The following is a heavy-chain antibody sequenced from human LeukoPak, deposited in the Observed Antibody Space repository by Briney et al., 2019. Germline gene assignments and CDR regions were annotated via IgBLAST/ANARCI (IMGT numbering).Heavy chain of an antibody. V-gene: IGHV4-38-2*02. CDR2: IYHSGTT. J-gene: IGHJ5*02. CDR1: DYSITSDYY. CDR3: AREGSTSGTNWFDP. Sequence: SETLSLTCAVSDYSITSDYYWGWIRQPPGKGLEWIGSIYHSGTTDYNPPLKSRVTISVDTSKNQFSLKLTSVTAADTAVYYCAREGSTSGTNWFDPWGQGNLVTVSS. D-gene: IGHD3-10*01.